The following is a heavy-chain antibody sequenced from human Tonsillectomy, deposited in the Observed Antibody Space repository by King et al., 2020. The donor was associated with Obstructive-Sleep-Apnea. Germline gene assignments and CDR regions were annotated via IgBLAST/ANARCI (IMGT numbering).Heavy chain of an antibody. CDR2: IYYSGST. CDR3: ARSPYGSGIIDWFDP. J-gene: IGHJ5*02. CDR1: GGSISDYY. Sequence: QLQESGPGLVKPSETLSLTCTVSGGSISDYYWSWIRQPPGKRLEWIGYIYYSGSTNYKPSLRSRVTISVDTSKNQFSLRLSSVTAADTAVYYCARSPYGSGIIDWFDPWGQGTLVTVSS. V-gene: IGHV4-59*01. D-gene: IGHD3-10*01.